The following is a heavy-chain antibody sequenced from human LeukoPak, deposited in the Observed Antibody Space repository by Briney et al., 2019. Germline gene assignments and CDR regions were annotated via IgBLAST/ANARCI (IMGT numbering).Heavy chain of an antibody. CDR1: VYTVIDYY. CDR3: AREEAYCGTTSCQLDY. D-gene: IGHD2-2*01. J-gene: IGHJ4*02. CDR2: SNSNSGDT. V-gene: IGHV1-2*02. Sequence: ASVTVSCTASVYTVIDYYMYWVRQAPGQGREWMGWSNSNSGDTNYTQKFQGRVTMTRDTSINTDYTELSRLRADDTATYVCAREEAYCGTTSCQLDYWGQGTLVTVSS.